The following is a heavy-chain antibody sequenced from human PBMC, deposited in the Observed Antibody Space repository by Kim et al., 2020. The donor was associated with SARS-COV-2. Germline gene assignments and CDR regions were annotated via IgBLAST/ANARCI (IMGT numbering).Heavy chain of an antibody. V-gene: IGHV3-48*04. J-gene: IGHJ3*02. Sequence: GGSLRLSCAASGFTFSSYSMNWVRQAPGKGLEWVSYISSSSSTIYYADSVKGRFTISRDNAKNSLYLQMNSLRAEDTAVYYCARRRVGAPHEDAFDIWGQGTMVTVSS. CDR2: ISSSSSTI. CDR1: GFTFSSYS. CDR3: ARRRVGAPHEDAFDI. D-gene: IGHD1-26*01.